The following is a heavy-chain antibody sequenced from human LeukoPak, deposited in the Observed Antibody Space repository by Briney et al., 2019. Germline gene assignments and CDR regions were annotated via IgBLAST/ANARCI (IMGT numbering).Heavy chain of an antibody. CDR3: ARVCSSTSCYRTRLPARNNWFDP. CDR2: IYHSGST. CDR1: GGSISSGGYS. Sequence: SETLSLTCAVSGGSISSGGYSWGWIRQPPGKGLEWIGYIYHSGSTYYNPSLKSRVTISVDRSKNQFSLKLSSVTAADTAVYYCARVCSSTSCYRTRLPARNNWFDPWGQGTLVTVSS. D-gene: IGHD2-2*01. J-gene: IGHJ5*02. V-gene: IGHV4-30-2*01.